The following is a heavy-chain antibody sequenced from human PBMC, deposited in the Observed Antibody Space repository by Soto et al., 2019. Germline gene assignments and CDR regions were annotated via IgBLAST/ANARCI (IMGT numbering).Heavy chain of an antibody. V-gene: IGHV5-51*01. CDR2: IYPGDSDT. D-gene: IGHD6-19*01. J-gene: IGHJ3*02. Sequence: GESLNISCKGSGYSFTTYWIGWVRQMPGKGLEWMGIIYPGDSDTRYSPSFQGQVTISADKSISTAYLQWSSLKASDTAMYFCARPPKAGTPDAFDIWGQGTMVTVSS. CDR1: GYSFTTYW. CDR3: ARPPKAGTPDAFDI.